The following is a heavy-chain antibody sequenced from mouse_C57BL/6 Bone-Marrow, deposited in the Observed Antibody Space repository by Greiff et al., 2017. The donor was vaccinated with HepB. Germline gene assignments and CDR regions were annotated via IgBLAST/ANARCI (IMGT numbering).Heavy chain of an antibody. J-gene: IGHJ4*01. CDR3: ARSRDRYDYDGVYYAMDY. D-gene: IGHD2-4*01. CDR1: GYTFTSYW. V-gene: IGHV1-52*01. CDR2: IDPSDSET. Sequence: VQLQQPGAELVRPGSSVKLSCKASGYTFTSYWMHWVKQRPIQGLEWIGNIDPSDSETHYNQKFKDKATLTVDKSSSTAYMQLSSLTSEDSAVYYCARSRDRYDYDGVYYAMDYWGQGTSVTVSS.